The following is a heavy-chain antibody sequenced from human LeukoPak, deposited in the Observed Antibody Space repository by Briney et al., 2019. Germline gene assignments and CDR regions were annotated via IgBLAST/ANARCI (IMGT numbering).Heavy chain of an antibody. CDR3: ARSHGLGTSGNPFDL. CDR1: GYSINNGYV. Sequence: SETLSLTCDVSGYSINNGYVWGWIRQAPGKGLEWIGSVYYSDNTFYNPSLKSRVSITKDTSRSQFSLRLSSVTASDAALYYCARSHGLGTSGNPFDLWGQGTLVTVSS. J-gene: IGHJ4*02. D-gene: IGHD2-8*01. CDR2: VYYSDNT. V-gene: IGHV4-38-2*01.